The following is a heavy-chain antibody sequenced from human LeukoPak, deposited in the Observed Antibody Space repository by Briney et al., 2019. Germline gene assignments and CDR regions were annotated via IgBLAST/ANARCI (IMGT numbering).Heavy chain of an antibody. Sequence: SETLSLTCTVSGGSISSGGYYWSWIRQPPGKGLEWIGYIYHSGSTYYNPSLKSRVTISVDRSKNQFSLKLSSVTAADTAVYYCARVLTTVTTGGFFDYWGQGTLVTVSS. CDR1: GGSISSGGYY. J-gene: IGHJ4*02. CDR2: IYHSGST. V-gene: IGHV4-30-2*01. CDR3: ARVLTTVTTGGFFDY. D-gene: IGHD4-17*01.